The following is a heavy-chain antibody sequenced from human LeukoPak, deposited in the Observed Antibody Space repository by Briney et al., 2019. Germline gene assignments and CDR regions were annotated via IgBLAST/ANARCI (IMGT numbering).Heavy chain of an antibody. D-gene: IGHD3-3*01. V-gene: IGHV4-59*01. CDR1: GGSISSYY. CDR2: IYYSGST. Sequence: SETPPLTCTVSGGSISSYYWSWIRQPPGKGLEWIGYIYYSGSTNYNPSLKSRVTISVDTSKNQFSLKLSSVTAADTAVYYCARSGVVIPYYFDHWGQGTLVSVSS. J-gene: IGHJ4*02. CDR3: ARSGVVIPYYFDH.